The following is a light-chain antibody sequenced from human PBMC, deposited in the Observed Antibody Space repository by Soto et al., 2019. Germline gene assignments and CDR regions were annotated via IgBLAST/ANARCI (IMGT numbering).Light chain of an antibody. Sequence: QSVLTQPPSVSGSPGQSVTISCTGTNNDVGSYNRVSWYQQPPGTTPKLMIYEVSNRPSGVPDRFSGSKSGNTASLTISGLQAEYEADYYCTSYTSSTTYVFGTGTKVTVL. CDR2: EVS. CDR3: TSYTSSTTYV. V-gene: IGLV2-18*02. J-gene: IGLJ1*01. CDR1: NNDVGSYNR.